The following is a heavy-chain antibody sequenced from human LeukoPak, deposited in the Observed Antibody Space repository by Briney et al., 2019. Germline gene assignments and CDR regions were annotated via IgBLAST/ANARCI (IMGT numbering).Heavy chain of an antibody. V-gene: IGHV3-7*01. D-gene: IGHD3/OR15-3a*01. Sequence: GGSLRLSCETSGFIFRSHWMSWVRQAPGEGLEWVANINPDGSEMHYVDSVKGRITVSRDNARNPMYLQMNSLRAEDTAVYYCARDHTAPTIIWDCWGQGTLVTVSS. CDR3: ARDHTAPTIIWDC. CDR2: INPDGSEM. J-gene: IGHJ4*02. CDR1: GFIFRSHW.